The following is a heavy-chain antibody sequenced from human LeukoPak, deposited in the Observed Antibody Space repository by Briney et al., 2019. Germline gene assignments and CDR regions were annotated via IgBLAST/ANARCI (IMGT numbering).Heavy chain of an antibody. D-gene: IGHD3-10*01. CDR3: ARDLGTMVRGDGSFDY. CDR1: GGTFSSYA. Sequence: ASVKVSCKASGGTFSSYAISWVRQAPGQGLEWMGGIIPIFGTANYAQKFQGRVTITADESTSTAYMELSSLRSEDTAVYYCARDLGTMVRGDGSFDYWGQGTLVTVSS. J-gene: IGHJ4*02. CDR2: IIPIFGTA. V-gene: IGHV1-69*13.